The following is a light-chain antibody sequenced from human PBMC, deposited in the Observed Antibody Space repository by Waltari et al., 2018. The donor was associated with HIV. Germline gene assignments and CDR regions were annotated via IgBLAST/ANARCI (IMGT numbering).Light chain of an antibody. CDR2: RNN. Sequence: QSVLTQPPSASGTPGQRVTIRCSGSSFNIGSNFVYWYQQLPGAAPKLLIYRNNQRPSGVPDRFSGSKSGTSASLAISGLRSEDEADYYCAAWDDSLSGFYVVGTGTKVIVL. CDR3: AAWDDSLSGFYV. V-gene: IGLV1-47*01. CDR1: SFNIGSNF. J-gene: IGLJ1*01.